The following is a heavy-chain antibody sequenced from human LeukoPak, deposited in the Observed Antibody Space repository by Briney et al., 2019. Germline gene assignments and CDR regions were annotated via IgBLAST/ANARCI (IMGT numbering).Heavy chain of an antibody. V-gene: IGHV4-59*12. CDR1: GGSIRSYY. CDR3: ARVGWELAFDY. CDR2: VYYSGST. D-gene: IGHD1-26*01. Sequence: PSETLSLTCTVSGGSIRSYYWSWIRQPPGKGLEWIGYVYYSGSTNYNPSLKSRVTISVDTSKNQFSLKLTSVTAADTAVYYCARVGWELAFDYWGQGTLVTVSS. J-gene: IGHJ4*02.